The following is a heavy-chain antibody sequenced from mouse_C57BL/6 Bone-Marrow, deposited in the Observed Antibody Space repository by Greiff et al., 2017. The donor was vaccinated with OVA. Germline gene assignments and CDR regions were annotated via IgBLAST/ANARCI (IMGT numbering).Heavy chain of an antibody. J-gene: IGHJ3*01. CDR1: GFNIKNTY. V-gene: IGHV14-3*01. D-gene: IGHD1-1*01. CDR3: ARQNLGYGSSFAY. CDR2: IDPANGNT. Sequence: VQLKQSVAELVRPGASVKLSCTASGFNIKNTYMHWVKQRPEQGLEWIGRIDPANGNTKYAPKFQGKATITADTSSNTAYLQLSSLTSEDTAIYYFARQNLGYGSSFAYWGQGTLVTVSA.